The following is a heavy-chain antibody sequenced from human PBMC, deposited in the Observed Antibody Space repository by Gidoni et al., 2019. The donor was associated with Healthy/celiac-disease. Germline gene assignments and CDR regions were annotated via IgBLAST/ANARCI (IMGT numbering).Heavy chain of an antibody. CDR2: IYYSGSP. CDR1: GGSISSSY. D-gene: IGHD5-12*01. Sequence: QVQLQESGPGLVKPSETLSLTCTVSGGSISSSYWSWIWRPPGKGLEWIGYIYYSGSPNYNPSLKSRVTISVETSKNQFSLKLSSVTAADTAVYYCARHRGRKSGDDLGRGLLYYYGMDVWGQGTTVTVSS. CDR3: ARHRGRKSGDDLGRGLLYYYGMDV. J-gene: IGHJ6*02. V-gene: IGHV4-59*08.